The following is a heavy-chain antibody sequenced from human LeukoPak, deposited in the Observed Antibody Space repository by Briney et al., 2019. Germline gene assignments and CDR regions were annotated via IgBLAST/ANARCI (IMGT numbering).Heavy chain of an antibody. J-gene: IGHJ3*02. D-gene: IGHD4-17*01. CDR2: ISYIGRT. CDR1: GGSFSSHY. CDR3: GGYPTPLTKGLHI. V-gene: IGHV4-59*11. Sequence: SETLSLTCTVSGGSFSSHYWSWIRQPPGKGLEWMGYISYIGRTKYNPSLKRRVTISVEKTKKQFYLKQRSVHAAEKAVYYSGGYPTPLTKGLHIWGQGTIVTVSS.